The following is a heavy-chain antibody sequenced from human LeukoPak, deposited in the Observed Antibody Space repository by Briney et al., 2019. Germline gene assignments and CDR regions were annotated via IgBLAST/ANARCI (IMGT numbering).Heavy chain of an antibody. CDR1: GFTFSSYA. Sequence: GGSLRLSCAASGFTFSSYAMHWVRQAPGKGLEWVAVISYDGSNKYYADSVKGRFTISRGNPKNTLYLQMNSLRAEDTAVYHCARDYDFWSGYYPLDYWGQGTLVTVSS. D-gene: IGHD3-3*01. CDR2: ISYDGSNK. CDR3: ARDYDFWSGYYPLDY. V-gene: IGHV3-30*04. J-gene: IGHJ4*02.